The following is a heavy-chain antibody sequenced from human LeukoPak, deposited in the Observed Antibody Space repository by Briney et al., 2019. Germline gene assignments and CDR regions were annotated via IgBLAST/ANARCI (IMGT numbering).Heavy chain of an antibody. CDR3: ARGSPPDY. J-gene: IGHJ4*02. CDR2: ISSSSSTI. CDR1: GFTFSSYS. Sequence: GGSLRPSCAASGFTFSSYSMNWVRQAPGKGLEWVSYISSSSSTIYYADSVEGRFTISRDNAKNSLYLQMNNLRADDTAVYYCARGSPPDYWGQGTLVTVSS. V-gene: IGHV3-48*01.